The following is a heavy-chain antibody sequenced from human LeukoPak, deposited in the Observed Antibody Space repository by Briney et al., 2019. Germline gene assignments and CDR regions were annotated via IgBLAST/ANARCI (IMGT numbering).Heavy chain of an antibody. CDR1: GGSMSSYY. CDR3: AIYYYGSGITGMDV. J-gene: IGHJ6*02. D-gene: IGHD3-10*01. Sequence: PSETLSLTCTVSGGSMSSYYWSWIRQPPGKGLEWIGYTYYSGNTNYNPSLKSRVTISVDTSKNQFSLKVSSVTAADTAVYYCAIYYYGSGITGMDVWGQGTTVTVSS. V-gene: IGHV4-59*03. CDR2: TYYSGNT.